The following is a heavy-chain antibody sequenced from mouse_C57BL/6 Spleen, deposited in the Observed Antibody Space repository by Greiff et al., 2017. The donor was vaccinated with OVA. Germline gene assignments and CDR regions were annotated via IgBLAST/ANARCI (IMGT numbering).Heavy chain of an antibody. CDR1: GFSFNTYA. CDR2: IRSKSNNYAT. J-gene: IGHJ4*01. Sequence: EVQVVESGGGLVQPKGSLKLSCAASGFSFNTYAMNWVRQAPGKGLEWVARIRSKSNNYATYYADSVKDRFTISRDDSESMLYLQMNNLKTEDTAMYYCGRSPPYGYDGRGAMDYWGQGTSVTVSS. V-gene: IGHV10-1*01. D-gene: IGHD2-2*01. CDR3: GRSPPYGYDGRGAMDY.